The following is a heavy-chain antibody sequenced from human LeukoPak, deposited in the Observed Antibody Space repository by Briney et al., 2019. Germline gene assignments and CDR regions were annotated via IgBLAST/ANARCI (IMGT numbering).Heavy chain of an antibody. CDR3: VRWGVAAGMDY. CDR1: GFTVSSNY. D-gene: IGHD6-13*01. J-gene: IGHJ4*02. Sequence: PGGSLRLSCAASGFTVSSNYMSWVRQAPGKGLEWVANIHPDGSETSYVDSVKGRFTISRDNAKKSLFLQMNSLRVEETAVYMCVRWGVAAGMDYWGQGTPVTVSS. V-gene: IGHV3-7*01. CDR2: IHPDGSET.